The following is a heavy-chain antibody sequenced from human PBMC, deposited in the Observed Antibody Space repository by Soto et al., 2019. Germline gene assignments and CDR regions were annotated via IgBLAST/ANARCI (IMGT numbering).Heavy chain of an antibody. V-gene: IGHV1-69*01. J-gene: IGHJ5*02. CDR2: IIPIFGTA. CDR3: ARYYDFWGNWFDP. CDR1: GGTFSSYA. Sequence: SVKGSCTGSGGTFSSYAISWVRQDPGQGLEWMGGIIPIFGTANYAQKFQGRVTITADESTSTAYMELSSLRSEDTAVYYCARYYDFWGNWFDPWGQGTLVTVSS. D-gene: IGHD3-3*01.